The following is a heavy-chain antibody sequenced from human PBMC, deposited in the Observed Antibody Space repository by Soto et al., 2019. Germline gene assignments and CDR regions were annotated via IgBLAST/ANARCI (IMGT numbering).Heavy chain of an antibody. CDR3: ATPGSGLKQGINN. V-gene: IGHV1-24*01. J-gene: IGHJ4*02. D-gene: IGHD2-15*01. CDR2: FDPEDGET. Sequence: ASVKGSCKVSGYTLTELSVRWVRQAPGKGLEWMGGFDPEDGETIYAQKFQGRVTMTEDTSTDTAYMELSSLRSEDTAVYYCATPGSGLKQGINNWGQGTLVTVSS. CDR1: GYTLTELS.